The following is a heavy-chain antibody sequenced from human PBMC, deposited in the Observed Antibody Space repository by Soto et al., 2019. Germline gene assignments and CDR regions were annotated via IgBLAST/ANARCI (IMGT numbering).Heavy chain of an antibody. CDR1: GYTFTSYY. CDR2: INPSGGST. D-gene: IGHD2-2*01. CDR3: ARRAGSTSCYDY. V-gene: IGHV1-46*03. Sequence: QVQLVQSGAEVKKPGASVKVSCKASGYTFTSYYMHWVRQAPGQGLEWMGIINPSGGSTSYAQKFQGRVTMTRDTSTSTVYMKLSSLRSEDTAVYYCARRAGSTSCYDYWGQGTLVTFSS. J-gene: IGHJ4*02.